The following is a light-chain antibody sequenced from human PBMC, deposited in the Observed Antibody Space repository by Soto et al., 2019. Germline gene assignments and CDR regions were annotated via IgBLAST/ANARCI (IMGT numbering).Light chain of an antibody. Sequence: EVVMRQSPATQSVSSGEGATLSGRASPGIGDTVAWYQHKPGQTPRLLIYDTSTCATGVPTRFSGSRSAAEFTLTINSLQSEDFAVYYCQLYNNWPLAFGGGTKVDIK. J-gene: IGKJ4*01. V-gene: IGKV3-15*01. CDR1: PGIGDT. CDR2: DTS. CDR3: QLYNNWPLA.